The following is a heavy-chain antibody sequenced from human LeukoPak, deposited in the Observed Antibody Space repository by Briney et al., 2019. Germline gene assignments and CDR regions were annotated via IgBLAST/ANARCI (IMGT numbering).Heavy chain of an antibody. J-gene: IGHJ3*02. CDR2: MYYSGST. V-gene: IGHV4-39*01. Sequence: PSETLSLTCTVSGGSISSSTYYWGWIRQPPGKGLEWIGSMYYSGSTYYNSSLKSRVTMFVDTSKNQFSLKLISVTAADTAVYYCAGHSRSGYGDYESAFDIWGQGTMVTVSS. CDR3: AGHSRSGYGDYESAFDI. D-gene: IGHD5-12*01. CDR1: GGSISSSTYY.